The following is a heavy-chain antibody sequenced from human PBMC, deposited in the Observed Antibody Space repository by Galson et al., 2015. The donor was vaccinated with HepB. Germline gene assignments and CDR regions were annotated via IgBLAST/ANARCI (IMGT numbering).Heavy chain of an antibody. CDR2: INPNNGAT. J-gene: IGHJ4*02. CDR1: GYTFTGYY. CDR3: ARAEKLLPDY. D-gene: IGHD3-10*01. V-gene: IGHV1-2*06. Sequence: SVKVSCKASGYTFTGYYMHWVRQAPGQGLEWVGRINPNNGATNYAQKFQGRVTMTRDTSIRTGYMQLSRLRLDDTAVYYCARAEKLLPDYWGQGTLVTVSS.